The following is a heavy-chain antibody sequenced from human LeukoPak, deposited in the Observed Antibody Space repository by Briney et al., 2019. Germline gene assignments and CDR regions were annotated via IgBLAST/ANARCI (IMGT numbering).Heavy chain of an antibody. Sequence: PGGSLRLSCAASGFSFNSYAMSWVRQAPGKGLEWVSIVSSSGERTYYADSVKGRFTCSRDNSKNTLYLQMNSLRADDTAVYYFAKGDSYADYVRAPFDYWGQGSLVTVSS. CDR3: AKGDSYADYVRAPFDY. CDR2: VSSSGERT. J-gene: IGHJ4*02. CDR1: GFSFNSYA. V-gene: IGHV3-23*01. D-gene: IGHD3-16*01.